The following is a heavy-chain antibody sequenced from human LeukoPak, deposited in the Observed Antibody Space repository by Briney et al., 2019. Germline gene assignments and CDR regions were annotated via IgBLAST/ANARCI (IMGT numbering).Heavy chain of an antibody. Sequence: ASVKVSCKASGYTFTSYDINWVRQATGQGLEWMGWMNPNSGNTGYAQKFQGRVTITRNTSISTAYMELSSLRSEDTAVYYCATADILTGYYKPPFDYWGQGTLVTVSS. CDR1: GYTFTSYD. D-gene: IGHD3-9*01. J-gene: IGHJ4*02. CDR3: ATADILTGYYKPPFDY. CDR2: MNPNSGNT. V-gene: IGHV1-8*03.